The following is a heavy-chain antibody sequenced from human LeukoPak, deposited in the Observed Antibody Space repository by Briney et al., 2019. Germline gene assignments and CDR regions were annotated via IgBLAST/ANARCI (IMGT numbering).Heavy chain of an antibody. J-gene: IGHJ4*02. V-gene: IGHV3-48*01. D-gene: IGHD3-22*01. Sequence: GGPLRLSCAASGFTFSNYSMNWVRESPGKGLEWVSYITSSSSTIYYADSVKGRFTISRDNAKNSLYLQMNSLRAEDTAVYYCARGGSSGSMIYWGQGTLVTVSS. CDR2: ITSSSSTI. CDR1: GFTFSNYS. CDR3: ARGGSSGSMIY.